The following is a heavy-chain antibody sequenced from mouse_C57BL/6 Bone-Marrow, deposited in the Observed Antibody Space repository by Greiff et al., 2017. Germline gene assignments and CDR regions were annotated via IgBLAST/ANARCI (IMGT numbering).Heavy chain of an antibody. CDR1: GYTFTSYR. J-gene: IGHJ1*03. CDR3: APLGRYFDV. Sequence: QVQLQQPGAELVKPGASVKLSCKASGYTFTSYRMHWVKQRPGQGLKWIGMIHPNSGSTNYNEKFKSKATLTVDKSSSTAYMQLSSLTSEDSAVYYCAPLGRYFDVWGTGTTVTVSS. D-gene: IGHD4-1*01. CDR2: IHPNSGST. V-gene: IGHV1-64*01.